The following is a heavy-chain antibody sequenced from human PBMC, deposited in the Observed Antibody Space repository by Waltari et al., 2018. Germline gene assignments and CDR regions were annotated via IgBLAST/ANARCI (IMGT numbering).Heavy chain of an antibody. Sequence: VQLLESGGGLVQPGGYLRLSCVASGVTFSTHTLTWFRQAPGKGLEWVSTISNSGQSTYYADSVKGRFTISRDNSKNTVFLQMGGLRAEDTAIYYCAKILRQLVPFDNWGQGTLVTVSS. CDR1: GVTFSTHT. CDR3: AKILRQLVPFDN. J-gene: IGHJ4*02. D-gene: IGHD6-13*01. CDR2: ISNSGQST. V-gene: IGHV3-23*01.